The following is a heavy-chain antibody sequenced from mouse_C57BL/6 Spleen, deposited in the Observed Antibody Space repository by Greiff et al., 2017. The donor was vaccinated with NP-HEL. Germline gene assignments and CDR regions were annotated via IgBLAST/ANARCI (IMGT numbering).Heavy chain of an antibody. D-gene: IGHD3-2*02. CDR3: AREQTGQAPYYFDY. CDR1: GFTFSDYY. Sequence: EVQVVESEGGLVQPGSSMKLSCTASGFTFSDYYMAWVRQVPEKGLEWVANINYDGSSTYYLDSLKSRFIISRDNAKNILYLQMSSLKSEDTATYYCAREQTGQAPYYFDYWGQGTTLTVSS. V-gene: IGHV5-16*01. J-gene: IGHJ2*01. CDR2: INYDGSST.